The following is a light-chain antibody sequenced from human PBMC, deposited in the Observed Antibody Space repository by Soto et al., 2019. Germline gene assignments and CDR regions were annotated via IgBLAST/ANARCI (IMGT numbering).Light chain of an antibody. CDR3: MQALQSPQYT. V-gene: IGKV2-28*01. CDR1: QSLLHSKGYNC. Sequence: DIVMTQSPLSLPVTPGEPASISCRSSQSLLHSKGYNCLDWYLQKPGQSPQLLIYLGSNRASGVPDRFSGSGSGTDFTLKISRVEAEDVGVYYCMQALQSPQYTFGQGTKLEIK. CDR2: LGS. J-gene: IGKJ2*01.